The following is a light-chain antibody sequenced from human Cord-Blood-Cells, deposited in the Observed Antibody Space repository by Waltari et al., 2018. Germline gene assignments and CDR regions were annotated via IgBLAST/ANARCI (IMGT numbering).Light chain of an antibody. CDR1: NIGSKS. CDR2: YDS. CDR3: QVWDSSSDHWV. J-gene: IGLJ3*02. V-gene: IGLV3-21*04. Sequence: SYVLTQPPSVSVAPGKTARITCGGNNIGSKSVHWYQQKPGQAPVLVIYYDSDRPSGIPERFSGSNSGNTATLTNSRVEAGDEADYYCQVWDSSSDHWVFGGGTKLTVL.